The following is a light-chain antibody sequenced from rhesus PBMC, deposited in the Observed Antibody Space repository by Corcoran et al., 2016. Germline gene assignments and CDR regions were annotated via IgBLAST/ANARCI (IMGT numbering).Light chain of an antibody. CDR3: SSYAGSGTFYI. Sequence: QAAPTQSPSVSGSAGQSVTISCTGTSSDIGFYNAVSWYQQHLGKAPKLMIYEVSKRPSGVSDRFSGSKSGNTASLTISGLQAEDEADYYCSSYAGSGTFYIFGGGTRLTVL. V-gene: IGLV2-19*02. CDR2: EVS. CDR1: SSDIGFYNA. J-gene: IGLJ1*01.